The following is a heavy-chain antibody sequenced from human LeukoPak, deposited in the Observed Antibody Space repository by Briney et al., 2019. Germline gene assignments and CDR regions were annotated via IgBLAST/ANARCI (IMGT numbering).Heavy chain of an antibody. J-gene: IGHJ4*02. Sequence: GRSLRLSCAASGFTFDDYSMHWVRQAPGKGLEWVSGISWNSGSAGYADSVKGRFTISRDNAKNSLYLQINSLRTEDTALYYCAKDRTYSGYDALDYWGQGTLVTVSS. CDR2: ISWNSGSA. D-gene: IGHD5-12*01. CDR1: GFTFDDYS. CDR3: AKDRTYSGYDALDY. V-gene: IGHV3-9*01.